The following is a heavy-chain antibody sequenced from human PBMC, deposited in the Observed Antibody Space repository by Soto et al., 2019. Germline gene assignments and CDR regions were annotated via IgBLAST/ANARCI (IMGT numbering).Heavy chain of an antibody. D-gene: IGHD1-1*01. V-gene: IGHV3-74*01. CDR1: GFTLNSRW. CDR3: ARDTSWKDLVWWFDP. Sequence: GGSLRLTCVVSGFTLNSRWMHWVRQTPGKGLVWVSRIQPDGSTTNYADSVKGRFTISRDNAKNTLYLHMNSLRPEDTAMYYCARDTSWKDLVWWFDPWGQGTLVTVSS. J-gene: IGHJ5*02. CDR2: IQPDGSTT.